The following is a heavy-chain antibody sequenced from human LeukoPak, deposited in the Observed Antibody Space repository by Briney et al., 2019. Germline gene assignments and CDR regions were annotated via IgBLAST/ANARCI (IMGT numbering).Heavy chain of an antibody. D-gene: IGHD4-17*01. V-gene: IGHV1-2*02. CDR2: INPNSGGT. Sequence: ASVKVSCKASGYTFTGYYMHWVRQAPGQGLEWMGWINPNSGGTNYAQTFQGRVTMTRDTSISTAYMELSRLRSDDTAAYYCARDPTQYGDNAKAAFDIWGQGTMVTVSS. J-gene: IGHJ3*02. CDR1: GYTFTGYY. CDR3: ARDPTQYGDNAKAAFDI.